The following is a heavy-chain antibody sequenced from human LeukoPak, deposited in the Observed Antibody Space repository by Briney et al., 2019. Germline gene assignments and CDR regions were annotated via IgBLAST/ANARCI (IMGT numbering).Heavy chain of an antibody. CDR1: GGSISSGSYY. J-gene: IGHJ4*02. CDR2: TYTSGST. CDR3: ARDSPPFDY. Sequence: SQTLSLTCTVSGGSISSGSYYWSWIRQPAGKGLEWIGRTYTSGSTNYNPALKSRVTISVDTSKNQFSLKLSSVTAADTAVYYCARDSPPFDYWGQGTLVTVSS. V-gene: IGHV4-61*02.